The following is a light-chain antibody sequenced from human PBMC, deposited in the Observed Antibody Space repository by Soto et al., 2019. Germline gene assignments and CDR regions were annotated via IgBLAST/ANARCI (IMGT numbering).Light chain of an antibody. CDR2: GAS. Sequence: EILMTQSPATLSVSPGERATLSCRASQSLTNSLAWYQQKRGQAPRLLIYGASTRATGIPARFSGSGSGTEFTLTISSLQSADFAVYYCQQYHNWPPYTFGQGTKLEIK. J-gene: IGKJ2*01. V-gene: IGKV3-15*01. CDR3: QQYHNWPPYT. CDR1: QSLTNS.